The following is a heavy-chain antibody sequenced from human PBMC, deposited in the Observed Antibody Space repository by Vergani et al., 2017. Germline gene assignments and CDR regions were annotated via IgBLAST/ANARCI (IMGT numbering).Heavy chain of an antibody. CDR2: LTGGGGST. CDR1: GFTFSTYS. D-gene: IGHD1-26*01. Sequence: EVQLLESGGSLKQPGGSVGLSCAASGFTFSTYSMHWVRQAPGKGLEWVSALTGGGGSTYYADSFKGRFIISRDNSRDTLYLQMNSLRTEDTATYYCVKDAGSYENFVDSWGKGTLVTVSS. V-gene: IGHV3-23*01. CDR3: VKDAGSYENFVDS. J-gene: IGHJ4*02.